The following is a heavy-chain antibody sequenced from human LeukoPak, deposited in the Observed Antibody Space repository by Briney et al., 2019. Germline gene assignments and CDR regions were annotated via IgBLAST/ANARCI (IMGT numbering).Heavy chain of an antibody. Sequence: SETLSLTCTVSGGSVSSGSYYWSWIRQPPGKGLEWIGSIYYSGNIYYNPSLKSRVTIFVDTSKNQFSLKLSSVTAADTAVYYCARYSYGGFDYWGQGTLVTVSS. J-gene: IGHJ4*02. V-gene: IGHV4-39*01. CDR2: IYYSGNI. D-gene: IGHD5-18*01. CDR3: ARYSYGGFDY. CDR1: GGSVSSGSYY.